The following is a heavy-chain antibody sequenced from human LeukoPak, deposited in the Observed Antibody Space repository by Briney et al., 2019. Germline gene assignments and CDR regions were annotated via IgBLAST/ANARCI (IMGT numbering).Heavy chain of an antibody. Sequence: GGSLRLSCTVSGFTVSSNSMSWVRQAPGKGLEWVSFIYSDNTHYSDSVKGRFTISRDNSKNTLYLQMNSLRAEDTAVYYCAKEYTGTFSPFPSYFDNWGQGTLVTVSS. CDR1: GFTVSSNS. V-gene: IGHV3-66*03. D-gene: IGHD1-26*01. CDR3: AKEYTGTFSPFPSYFDN. CDR2: IYSDNT. J-gene: IGHJ4*02.